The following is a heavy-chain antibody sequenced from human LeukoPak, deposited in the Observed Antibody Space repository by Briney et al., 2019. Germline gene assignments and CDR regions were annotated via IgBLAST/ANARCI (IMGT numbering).Heavy chain of an antibody. D-gene: IGHD6-13*01. CDR3: ASLSHIAAATDPYYFDY. J-gene: IGHJ4*02. CDR2: IIPIFGTA. V-gene: IGHV1-69*05. Sequence: ASVKVSGKASGGTFSSYAISWVRQAPGQGLEWMGGIIPIFGTANYAQKFQGRVTITTDESTSTAYMELSSLRSEDTAVYYCASLSHIAAATDPYYFDYWGQGTLVTASS. CDR1: GGTFSSYA.